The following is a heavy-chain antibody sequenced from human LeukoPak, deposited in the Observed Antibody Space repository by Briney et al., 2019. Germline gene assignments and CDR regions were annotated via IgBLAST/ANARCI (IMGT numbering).Heavy chain of an antibody. CDR3: ARGSCSGGSCYLYNYYHYMDV. CDR2: INDSGST. D-gene: IGHD2-15*01. Sequence: PSETLSLTCAVYGGSFRAYYWSWIRQPPGKGLKWMGEINDSGSTNYNPSLKSRATTSVDTSKKQFSLKLSSLTAADTAVYYCARGSCSGGSCYLYNYYHYMDVWGKGTTVTVSS. J-gene: IGHJ6*03. CDR1: GGSFRAYY. V-gene: IGHV4-34*01.